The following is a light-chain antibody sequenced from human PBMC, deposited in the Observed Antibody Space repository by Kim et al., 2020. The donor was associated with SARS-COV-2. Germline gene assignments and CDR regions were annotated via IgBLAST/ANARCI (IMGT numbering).Light chain of an antibody. CDR2: DVS. CDR1: SSDVGGYNY. V-gene: IGLV2-14*03. J-gene: IGLJ1*01. Sequence: GQSISIACTGTSSDVGGYNYVSWYQQHPGKAPKLMIYDVSNRPSGVSNRFSGSKSGNTASLTISGLQAEDEADYYCSSYTSSSTLVFGTGTKVTVL. CDR3: SSYTSSSTLV.